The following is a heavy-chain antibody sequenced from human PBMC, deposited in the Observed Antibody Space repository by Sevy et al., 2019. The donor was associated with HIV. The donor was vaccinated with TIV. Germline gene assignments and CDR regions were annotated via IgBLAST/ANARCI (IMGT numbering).Heavy chain of an antibody. CDR3: TRDIRQPYYYDSSGPVSFDY. Sequence: GGSLRLSCTASGFTFGDYAMSWFRQAPGKGLEWVGFIRSKAYGGTTEYAASVKGRFTISRDDSKSIAYLQMNSLKTEETAVYYCTRDIRQPYYYDSSGPVSFDYWGQGTLVTVS. CDR2: IRSKAYGGTT. CDR1: GFTFGDYA. V-gene: IGHV3-49*03. D-gene: IGHD3-22*01. J-gene: IGHJ4*02.